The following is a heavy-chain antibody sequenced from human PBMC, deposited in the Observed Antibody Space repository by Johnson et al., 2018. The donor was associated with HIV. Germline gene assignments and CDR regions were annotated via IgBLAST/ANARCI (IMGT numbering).Heavy chain of an antibody. V-gene: IGHV3-64*01. D-gene: IGHD2-21*01. CDR3: ARETRGGCGAFDI. J-gene: IGHJ3*02. CDR1: GFTFSSYA. Sequence: VQLVESGGGVVQPGGSLRLSCAASGFTFSSYAMHWVRQAPGKGLEYVSAISSNGGSTYYANSVKGRFTISRDNSKNTLYLQMGSLRAEDMAVYYCARETRGGCGAFDIWGQGTMVTVSS. CDR2: ISSNGGST.